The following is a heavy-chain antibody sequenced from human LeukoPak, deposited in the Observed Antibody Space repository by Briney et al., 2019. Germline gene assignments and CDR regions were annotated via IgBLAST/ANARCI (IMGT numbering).Heavy chain of an antibody. Sequence: ASVKVSCKASGYTFTGYYMHWVRQAPGQGLEWMGWMNPNSGNTGYAQKFQGRVTMTRNTSTSTVFMELSSLRSDDTAMYYCARGQGSHGQQLGDYWGQGTLVTVSS. CDR3: ARGQGSHGQQLGDY. D-gene: IGHD6-13*01. CDR1: GYTFTGYY. CDR2: MNPNSGNT. J-gene: IGHJ4*02. V-gene: IGHV1-8*02.